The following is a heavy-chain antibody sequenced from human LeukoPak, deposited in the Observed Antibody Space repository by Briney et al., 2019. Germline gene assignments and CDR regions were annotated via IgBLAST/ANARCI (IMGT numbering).Heavy chain of an antibody. CDR1: GYTFTSYD. V-gene: IGHV1-8*01. D-gene: IGHD2-2*02. J-gene: IGHJ3*02. CDR3: ARGWNAVVVPAAIAAFDI. CDR2: MNPNSGNT. Sequence: GASVKVSCKASGYTFTSYDINWVRQATGQGLEWMGWMNPNSGNTGYAQKLQGRVTMTRNTSISTAYMELSSLRSEDTAVYYCARGWNAVVVPAAIAAFDIWGQGTMVTVSS.